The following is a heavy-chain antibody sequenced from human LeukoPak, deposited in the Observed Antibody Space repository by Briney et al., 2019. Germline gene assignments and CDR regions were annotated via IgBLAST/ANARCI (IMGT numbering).Heavy chain of an antibody. Sequence: GGSLRLSCAASGFTFSSYSMNWVRQAPGKGLEWVSPISSSSSYIYYADSVKGRFTISRDNAKNSLYLQMNSLRAEDTAVYYCAREGRLEMATIFFDYWGQGTLVTVSS. D-gene: IGHD5-24*01. CDR2: ISSSSSYI. CDR1: GFTFSSYS. J-gene: IGHJ4*02. V-gene: IGHV3-21*01. CDR3: AREGRLEMATIFFDY.